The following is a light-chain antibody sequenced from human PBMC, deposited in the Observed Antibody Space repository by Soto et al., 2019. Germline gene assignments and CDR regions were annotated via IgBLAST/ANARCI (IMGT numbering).Light chain of an antibody. CDR2: AAS. V-gene: IGKV1-39*01. CDR1: QNINTY. J-gene: IGKJ2*01. Sequence: DIQMTQSPSSLSASVGDRVTITCRASQNINTYLNWCQQKPGKAPNLLIYAASSLPSGVPSRFSGSGSGTDFTLTISSLQPEDFATYYCQQSYSTPYTFGQGTKLEMK. CDR3: QQSYSTPYT.